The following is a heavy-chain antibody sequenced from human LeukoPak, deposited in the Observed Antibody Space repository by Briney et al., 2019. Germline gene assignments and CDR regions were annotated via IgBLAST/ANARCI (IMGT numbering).Heavy chain of an antibody. V-gene: IGHV3-21*01. CDR3: ARDPGHTVVTLGYYYGMDV. CDR2: ISSSSSYI. Sequence: PGGSLRLSCAASGFTFSGYTMNWVRQAPGKGLEWVPSISSSSSYIYYADSVKGRFTISRDNAKNSLYLQMNSLRAEDTAVYYCARDPGHTVVTLGYYYGMDVWGQGTTVTVSS. J-gene: IGHJ6*02. CDR1: GFTFSGYT. D-gene: IGHD4-23*01.